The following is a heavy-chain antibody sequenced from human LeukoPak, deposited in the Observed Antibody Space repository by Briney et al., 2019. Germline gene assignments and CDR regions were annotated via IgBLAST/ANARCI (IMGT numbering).Heavy chain of an antibody. V-gene: IGHV1-2*02. J-gene: IGHJ4*02. CDR3: ARSLYELSSDY. Sequence: ASVKVSCKTSGYTFTSYYMHWVRQAPGQGLEWMGWINPNSGGKNYAQKFQGRVTMTRDTSISTVYMELDRLTSDDTAVYYCARSLYELSSDYWGQGTLVTVSS. D-gene: IGHD3-16*02. CDR2: INPNSGGK. CDR1: GYTFTSYY.